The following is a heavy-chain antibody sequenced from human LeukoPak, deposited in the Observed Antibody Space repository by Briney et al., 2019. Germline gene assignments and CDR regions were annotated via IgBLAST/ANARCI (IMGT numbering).Heavy chain of an antibody. CDR2: INPSGGST. Sequence: ASVKVSCKASGYTFTSYYMHWVRQAPGQGLEWMGIINPSGGSTSYAQKFQGRVTMTRDTSTSTVYMELSSLRSEDTAVYYCARDQGLRFYFHRARDWYFGLWGRGTLVTVSS. J-gene: IGHJ2*01. CDR3: ARDQGLRFYFHRARDWYFGL. V-gene: IGHV1-46*01. CDR1: GYTFTSYY. D-gene: IGHD3-3*01.